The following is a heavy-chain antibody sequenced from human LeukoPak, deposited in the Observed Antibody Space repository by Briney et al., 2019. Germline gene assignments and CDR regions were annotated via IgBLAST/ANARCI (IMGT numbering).Heavy chain of an antibody. CDR2: IKQDGSEK. CDR1: GFTFSSYW. Sequence: PGGSLRLSCAAPGFTFSSYWMSWVRQALGKGLAGVANIKQDGSEKYYVDSVKGRFTISRDKAKNSLYLQMNSLRAEDTAVYYCARVGNSGSYYPFVYWGQGTLVTVSS. V-gene: IGHV3-7*01. CDR3: ARVGNSGSYYPFVY. D-gene: IGHD1-26*01. J-gene: IGHJ4*02.